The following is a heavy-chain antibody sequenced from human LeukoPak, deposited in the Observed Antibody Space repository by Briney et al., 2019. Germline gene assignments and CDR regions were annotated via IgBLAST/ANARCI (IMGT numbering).Heavy chain of an antibody. J-gene: IGHJ3*02. V-gene: IGHV3-74*01. CDR3: ARGALDAFDI. CDR2: IKTDGSIT. Sequence: GGSLRLSCAASGFSFSVFWMHWVRQAPGKGPVWVSRIKTDGSITDYADSVKGRFTISRDNAKNTLYLQMNSLRAEDTAVYYCARGALDAFDIWGQGTMVTVSS. CDR1: GFSFSVFW.